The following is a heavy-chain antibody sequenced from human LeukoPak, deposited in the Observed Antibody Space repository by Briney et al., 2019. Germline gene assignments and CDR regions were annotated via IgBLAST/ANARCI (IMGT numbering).Heavy chain of an antibody. CDR3: ARVRSIAAAGTDWFDP. CDR1: GGSISSSAYH. J-gene: IGHJ5*02. Sequence: PSETLSLTCTVSGGSISSSAYHWGWIRQPPGKGLEWIGSIYYSGSTYSNPSLKSRVTISVDTSKNQFSLKLSSVTAADTAVYYCARVRSIAAAGTDWFDPWGQGTLVTVSS. D-gene: IGHD6-13*01. V-gene: IGHV4-39*07. CDR2: IYYSGST.